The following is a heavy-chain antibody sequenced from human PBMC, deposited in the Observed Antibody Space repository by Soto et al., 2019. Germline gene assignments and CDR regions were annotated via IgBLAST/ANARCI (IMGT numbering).Heavy chain of an antibody. CDR2: IYHSGST. CDR3: ARGPTTALFDY. V-gene: IGHV4-30-2*01. D-gene: IGHD2-21*02. J-gene: IGHJ4*02. Sequence: SETLSLTCTVSGGSISSSGYSWSWIRQPPGKGLEWIGYIYHSGSTYYNPSLKSRVTISVDRSKNQFSLKLSSVTAADTAVYYCARGPTTALFDYWGQGTLVTVSS. CDR1: GGSISSSGYS.